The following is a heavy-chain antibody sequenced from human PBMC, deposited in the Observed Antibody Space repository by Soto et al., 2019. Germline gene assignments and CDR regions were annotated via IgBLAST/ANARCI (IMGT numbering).Heavy chain of an antibody. V-gene: IGHV3-21*01. CDR1: GFTFRTYT. CDR2: IRGFSPYT. CDR3: ARDRGYDAHDYYYNAMDV. Sequence: VGSLRLSCISSGFTFRTYTMNWVRQAPGKGLEWVSGIRGFSPYTFYAESVKGRFTISRDNAKNSLYLQMNSLRAEDTAVYYCARDRGYDAHDYYYNAMDVWGQGTTVTISS. D-gene: IGHD3-10*01. J-gene: IGHJ6*02.